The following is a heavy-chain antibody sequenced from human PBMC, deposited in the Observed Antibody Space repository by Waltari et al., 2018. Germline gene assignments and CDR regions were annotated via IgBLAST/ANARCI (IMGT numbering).Heavy chain of an antibody. CDR1: GFSLSSYW. CDR2: IKSEGSST. V-gene: IGHV3-74*01. Sequence: EVQVVESGGGVVQPGGSLRLSCAASGFSLSSYWVHWVRQAPGKGLVVVSRIKSEGSSTRYADFVKGRCTIARDNAKNMVYLQMGSLRVDDTAVYYCARLGCSGGSCSPWGQGTLVSVSS. CDR3: ARLGCSGGSCSP. J-gene: IGHJ5*02. D-gene: IGHD2-15*01.